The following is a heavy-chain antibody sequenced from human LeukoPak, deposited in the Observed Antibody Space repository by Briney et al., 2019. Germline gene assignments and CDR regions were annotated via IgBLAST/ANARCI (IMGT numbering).Heavy chain of an antibody. J-gene: IGHJ4*02. Sequence: SETLSLTCSVSGGSISTYYWSWIRQPAGRGLEWIGRIYTTGGTNYNPSLKSRVTISVDTSKNQFSLKLSSVTAADTAVYYCARHKESSSSCFDYWGQGTLVTVSS. V-gene: IGHV4-4*07. CDR1: GGSISTYY. D-gene: IGHD6-6*01. CDR2: IYTTGGT. CDR3: ARHKESSSSCFDY.